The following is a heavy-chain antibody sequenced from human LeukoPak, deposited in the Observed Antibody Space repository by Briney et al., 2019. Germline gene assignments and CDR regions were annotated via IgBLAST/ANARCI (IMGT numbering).Heavy chain of an antibody. CDR3: ARDPHNSGSGRYFDL. J-gene: IGHJ2*01. Sequence: GGTLRLSCAASGFPVSPNYMSWVRQAPGKGLEWVSVFYSGGTIYYADSVKGRFTISRDRSQNTMALQMNSLRAEDTAVYYCARDPHNSGSGRYFDLWGRGALVTVSS. CDR2: FYSGGTI. CDR1: GFPVSPNY. D-gene: IGHD3-10*01. V-gene: IGHV3-66*01.